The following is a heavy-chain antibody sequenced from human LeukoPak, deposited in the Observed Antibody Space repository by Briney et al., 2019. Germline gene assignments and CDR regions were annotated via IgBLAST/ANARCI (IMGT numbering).Heavy chain of an antibody. V-gene: IGHV4-34*01. Sequence: SETLSLTCAVYGGSFSGYYWSWIRQPPGKGLEWIGEINHSGSTNYNPSLKSRVTISVDTSKNQFSLKLNSVTAADTAVYYCARRARSNPPDYWGQGTLVTVSS. J-gene: IGHJ4*02. CDR2: INHSGST. CDR1: GGSFSGYY. CDR3: ARRARSNPPDY. D-gene: IGHD4-11*01.